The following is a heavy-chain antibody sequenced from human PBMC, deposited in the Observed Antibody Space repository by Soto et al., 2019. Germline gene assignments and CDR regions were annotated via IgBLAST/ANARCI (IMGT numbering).Heavy chain of an antibody. D-gene: IGHD2-21*02. CDR3: EKDRRAYCGGDCKYYFDY. CDR1: GFTFSSYA. V-gene: IGHV3-23*01. CDR2: ISGSGGST. J-gene: IGHJ4*02. Sequence: EVQLLESGGGLVQPGGSLRLSCAASGFTFSSYAMSWVRQAPGKGLEWVSAISGSGGSTYYEDSVKGRFTISRDNSKNTLYLQMNSLRAEDTAVYYCEKDRRAYCGGDCKYYFDYWGQGTLVTVSS.